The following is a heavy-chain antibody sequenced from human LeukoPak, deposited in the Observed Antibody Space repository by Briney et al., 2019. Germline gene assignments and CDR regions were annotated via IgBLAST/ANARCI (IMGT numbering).Heavy chain of an antibody. V-gene: IGHV3-30-3*01. CDR1: GFTFSSYA. J-gene: IGHJ4*02. D-gene: IGHD7-27*01. CDR2: ISNDGNNK. Sequence: GGSLRLSCAASGFTFSSYAMNWVRQAPGKGLEWVAVISNDGNNKYYADSVKGRFTISRDNSKNTVYLQMNSLRAEDTAVYYCARVKLGWEGRGIDYWGQGTLVTVSS. CDR3: ARVKLGWEGRGIDY.